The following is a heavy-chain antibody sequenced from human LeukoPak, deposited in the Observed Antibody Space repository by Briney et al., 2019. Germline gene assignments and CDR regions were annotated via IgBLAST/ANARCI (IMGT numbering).Heavy chain of an antibody. J-gene: IGHJ3*02. D-gene: IGHD3-10*01. CDR3: ARATYYYDSGTYQVFDI. Sequence: SETLSLTCTVSGGSISSGSYYWSWIRQPAGKGLEWIGRIYTSGSTNYNPSLESRVTISADTSKNQFSLKLNSVTAADTAVYYCARATYYYDSGTYQVFDIWGQGTMVTVSS. CDR2: IYTSGST. V-gene: IGHV4-61*02. CDR1: GGSISSGSYY.